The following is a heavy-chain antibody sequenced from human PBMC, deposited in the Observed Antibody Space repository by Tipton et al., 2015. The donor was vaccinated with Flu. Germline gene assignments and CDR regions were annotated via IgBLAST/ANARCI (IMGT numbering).Heavy chain of an antibody. D-gene: IGHD3-3*01. CDR1: GFIFTNHY. CDR2: ISNTATTT. J-gene: IGHJ6*02. Sequence: SLRLSCAASGFIFTNHYMAWIRQAPGKGLEFVSYISNTATTTYYSDSVKGRFTVSRDNMKNLLYLEMNSLRAEDAGVYYCARDNQAYSDSPMDVWGQGPTVTVS. V-gene: IGHV3-11*01. CDR3: ARDNQAYSDSPMDV.